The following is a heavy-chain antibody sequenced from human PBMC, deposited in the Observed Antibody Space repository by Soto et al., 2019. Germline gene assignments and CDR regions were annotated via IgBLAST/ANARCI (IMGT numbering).Heavy chain of an antibody. CDR1: GGSTARSVYY. D-gene: IGHD4-4*01. CDR3: ARLYSGPVWYFDV. V-gene: IGHV4-39*01. Sequence: QVQLQESGPGLVKPSETLSLTCTVSGGSTARSVYYWGWIRQPPGKGLEGIGSMYYSGNTYYNPSLKSRVTIAVDTSKNQFSLKLSSVTAADTAVYYCARLYSGPVWYFDVWGRGTLVIVSS. J-gene: IGHJ2*01. CDR2: MYYSGNT.